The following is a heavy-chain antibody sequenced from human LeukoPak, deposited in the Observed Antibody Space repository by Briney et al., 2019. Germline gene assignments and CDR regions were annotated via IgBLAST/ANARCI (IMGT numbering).Heavy chain of an antibody. V-gene: IGHV3-23*01. CDR1: GFTFSSYA. CDR3: AKEITHCSSTSCYYNWFDP. D-gene: IGHD2-2*01. J-gene: IGHJ5*02. Sequence: GGSLRLSCAASGFTFSSYAMTWVRQAPGKGLEWVSAISGSGHSTYYADSVKGRFTISRDNSKNTLYLQMNSLRAEDTAVYYCAKEITHCSSTSCYYNWFDPWGQGTLVTVSS. CDR2: ISGSGHST.